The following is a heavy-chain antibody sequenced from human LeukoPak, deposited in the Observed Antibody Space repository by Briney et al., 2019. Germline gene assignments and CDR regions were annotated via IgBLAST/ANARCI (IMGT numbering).Heavy chain of an antibody. CDR3: AKDRRELDY. Sequence: GVSLRLSCAASGFTFASYAMSWVRQDPGKGLEWVSTFSASGNYAYYADSVKGRFTISRDNSKNTLYLQMNSLRVEDTAVYYCAKDRRELDYWGQGTLVTVSS. D-gene: IGHD1-26*01. CDR1: GFTFASYA. V-gene: IGHV3-23*01. CDR2: FSASGNYA. J-gene: IGHJ4*02.